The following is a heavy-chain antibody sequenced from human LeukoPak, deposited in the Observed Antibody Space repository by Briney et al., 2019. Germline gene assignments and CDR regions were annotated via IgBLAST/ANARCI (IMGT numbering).Heavy chain of an antibody. CDR3: ARGVGYDILTYYYMDV. D-gene: IGHD3-9*01. V-gene: IGHV3-48*01. J-gene: IGHJ6*03. CDR2: ISSSSSTI. CDR1: GFTFSSYS. Sequence: GGSLRLSCAASGFTFSSYSMNWVRQAPGKGLEWVSYISSSSSTIYYADSVKGRFTISRDNAKNSLYLQMNSLRAEDTAVYYCARGVGYDILTYYYMDVWGKGTTVTVSS.